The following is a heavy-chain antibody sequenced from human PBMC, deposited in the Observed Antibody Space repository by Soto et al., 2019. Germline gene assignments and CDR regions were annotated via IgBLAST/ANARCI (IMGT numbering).Heavy chain of an antibody. CDR1: GFTFDDYA. Sequence: EVQLVESGGGLVQPGRSLRLSCAASGFTFDDYAMNWVRQAPGKGLEWVSGINWNSGSIDYADSVKGRFTISRDNAKNSLYLQMNSLRLEDTALYYCAKDAVATIRDHYYMDGWGKGTTVTVSS. D-gene: IGHD5-12*01. V-gene: IGHV3-9*01. CDR2: INWNSGSI. CDR3: AKDAVATIRDHYYMDG. J-gene: IGHJ6*03.